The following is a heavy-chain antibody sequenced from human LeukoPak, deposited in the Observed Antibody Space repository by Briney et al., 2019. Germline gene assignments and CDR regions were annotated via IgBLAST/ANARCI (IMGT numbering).Heavy chain of an antibody. Sequence: GGSLRLSCAASGFTFSFYNMNWVRQAPGKGLEWVSYISRDSIITYYADSVKGRFTISRDNAKNSLYLQMNSLRDEDTAVYFCARDLLDYWGQGTLVTVSS. CDR2: ISRDSIIT. CDR3: ARDLLDY. J-gene: IGHJ4*02. CDR1: GFTFSFYN. V-gene: IGHV3-48*02.